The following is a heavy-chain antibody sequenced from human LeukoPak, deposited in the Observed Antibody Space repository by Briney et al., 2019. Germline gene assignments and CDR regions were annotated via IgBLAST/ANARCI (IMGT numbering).Heavy chain of an antibody. V-gene: IGHV3-33*01. CDR2: IWYDGSNK. CDR1: GFTFSSYG. D-gene: IGHD3-3*01. Sequence: PGGSLRLSCAASGFTFSSYGMHWVRQAPGKGLGWVAVIWYDGSNKYYADSVKGRFTISRDNSKNTLYLQMNSLRAEDTAVYYCAREPHSYYDFWSGFTNRGAYFDYWGQGTLVTASS. CDR3: AREPHSYYDFWSGFTNRGAYFDY. J-gene: IGHJ4*02.